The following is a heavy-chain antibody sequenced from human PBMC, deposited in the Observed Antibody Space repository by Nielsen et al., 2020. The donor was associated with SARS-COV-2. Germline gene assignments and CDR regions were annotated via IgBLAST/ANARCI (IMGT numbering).Heavy chain of an antibody. CDR1: GFTFSSYA. CDR2: ISGSGGST. V-gene: IGHV3-23*01. D-gene: IGHD3-22*01. Sequence: GESLKISCAASGFTFSSYAMSWVRQAPGKGPEWVSAISGSGGSTYYADSVKGRFTISRDNSKNTLYLQMNSLRAEDTAVYYCAKGVDYYDSSGYVGYGGQGTLVTVSS. J-gene: IGHJ4*02. CDR3: AKGVDYYDSSGYVGY.